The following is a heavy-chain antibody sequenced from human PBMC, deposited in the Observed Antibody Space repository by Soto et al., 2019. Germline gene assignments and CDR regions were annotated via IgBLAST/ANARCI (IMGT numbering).Heavy chain of an antibody. CDR3: ATYSMVVVTARGFRFDL. Sequence: DSVKVSCKVSGYTLTEFSMHWVRQAPGKGLEWMGGFDPEDGETIYAQKFQGRVTMTEDTSTDTAYMELSSLRSEDTAVYYCATYSMVVVTARGFRFDLWGQGTLVSFSS. CDR2: FDPEDGET. CDR1: GYTLTEFS. V-gene: IGHV1-24*01. D-gene: IGHD2-21*02. J-gene: IGHJ5*02.